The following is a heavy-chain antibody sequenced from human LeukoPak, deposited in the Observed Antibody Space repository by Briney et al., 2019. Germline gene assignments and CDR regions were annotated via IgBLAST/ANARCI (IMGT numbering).Heavy chain of an antibody. J-gene: IGHJ4*02. CDR1: GFTVSSSY. CDR3: AREITIFGVVIQFDY. Sequence: GGSLRLSCTGSGFTVSSSYMSWVRRAPGKGLEWVSLIYSEGTTYYADSVKGRFTISRDNAKNSLYLQMNSLRAEDTAVYYCAREITIFGVVIQFDYWGQGTLVTVSS. V-gene: IGHV3-66*01. D-gene: IGHD3-3*01. CDR2: IYSEGTT.